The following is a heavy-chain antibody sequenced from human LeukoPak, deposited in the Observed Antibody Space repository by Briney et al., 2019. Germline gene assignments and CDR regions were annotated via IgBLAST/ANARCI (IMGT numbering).Heavy chain of an antibody. CDR1: GITPSNNY. J-gene: IGHJ4*02. CDR2: INTDGST. CDR3: ARDFAAAYYFDY. Sequence: GGSLKPSFAPSGITPSNNYITWFPQPPGKGLNWFSIINTDGSTNYADSVRGRFIISRDESKNTLYLQMNSLRVDDTALYFCARDFAAAYYFDYWGQGALVTVSS. D-gene: IGHD6-13*01. V-gene: IGHV3-66*01.